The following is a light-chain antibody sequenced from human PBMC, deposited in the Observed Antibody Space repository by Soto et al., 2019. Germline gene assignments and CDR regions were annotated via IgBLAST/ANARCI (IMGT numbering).Light chain of an antibody. CDR1: SNDVGGYNY. CDR3: SSYATSSPYV. J-gene: IGLJ1*01. V-gene: IGLV2-14*01. Sequence: QSVLTQPASVSGSPGQSITISCTGTSNDVGGYNYVSWYQQHPGKAPKLVIYEVSHRPSGISDRFSGYKSGNTASPTISGLQVEDEADYYCSSYATSSPYVFGPGTKVTVL. CDR2: EVS.